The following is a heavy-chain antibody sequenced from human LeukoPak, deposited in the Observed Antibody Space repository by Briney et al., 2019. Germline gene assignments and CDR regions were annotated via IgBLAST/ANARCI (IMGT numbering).Heavy chain of an antibody. CDR2: IYYSGST. CDR3: ARRNRYFDY. V-gene: IGHV4-39*01. Sequence: SETLSLTCTVSGGSISSSSYYWGWIRQPPGKGLEWIGGIYYSGSTYYNPSLKSRVTISVDTSKNQFSLKLSSVTAADTAVYYCARRNRYFDYWGQGTLVTVSS. D-gene: IGHD1-14*01. J-gene: IGHJ4*02. CDR1: GGSISSSSYY.